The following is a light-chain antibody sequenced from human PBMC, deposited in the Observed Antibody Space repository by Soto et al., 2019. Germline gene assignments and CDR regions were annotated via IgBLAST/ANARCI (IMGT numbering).Light chain of an antibody. CDR3: QQYNSYPLT. Sequence: IQINHYTSTLSASVGKRVTITCRASQSISSWLAWYQQKPGKAPKLLIYDASSLESGVPSRFSGSGSGTEFTLTISSLQPDEFATYYCQQYNSYPLTFGGGTKVDIK. J-gene: IGKJ4*01. CDR2: DAS. CDR1: QSISSW. V-gene: IGKV1-5*01.